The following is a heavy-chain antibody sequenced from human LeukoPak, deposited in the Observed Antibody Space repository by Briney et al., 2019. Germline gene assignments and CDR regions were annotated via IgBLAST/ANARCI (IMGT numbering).Heavy chain of an antibody. Sequence: GGSLRLSCAASGFTFSSTGMSWVRQAPGKGLYWVSTISGSGDNTHYAESVRGRFTISRDNSKNTMYLEMNSLRAEDTAIYYCARDAGTAWPFDYWGLGALITVSS. V-gene: IGHV3-23*01. D-gene: IGHD2-21*02. CDR3: ARDAGTAWPFDY. CDR1: GFTFSSTG. CDR2: ISGSGDNT. J-gene: IGHJ4*02.